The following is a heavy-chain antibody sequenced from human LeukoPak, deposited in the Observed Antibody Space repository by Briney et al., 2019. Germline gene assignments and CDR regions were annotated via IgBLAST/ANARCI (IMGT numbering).Heavy chain of an antibody. Sequence: GGSLRLSCAASGFTFDDYAMHWVRHAPGEGLEWVSGISCNSGSIGYADSVKGRFTISRDNAKNSLYLQMNSLRAEDTALYYCAKGDPYTYGSAVGYWGQGTLVTVSS. D-gene: IGHD5-18*01. CDR1: GFTFDDYA. CDR2: ISCNSGSI. V-gene: IGHV3-9*01. J-gene: IGHJ4*02. CDR3: AKGDPYTYGSAVGY.